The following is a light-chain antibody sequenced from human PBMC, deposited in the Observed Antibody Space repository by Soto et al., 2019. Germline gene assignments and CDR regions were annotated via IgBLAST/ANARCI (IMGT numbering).Light chain of an antibody. CDR2: DVS. J-gene: IGLJ1*01. CDR3: SSYTSSSTLV. Sequence: QSVLTQPASVSGSPGQSITISCTGASSDDGGYNFVSWYQQHPGKAPKLMIYDVSNRPSGVSNRFSGSKSGNTASLTISGLQAEDEADYYCSSYTSSSTLVFGTGTQLTVL. V-gene: IGLV2-14*01. CDR1: SSDDGGYNF.